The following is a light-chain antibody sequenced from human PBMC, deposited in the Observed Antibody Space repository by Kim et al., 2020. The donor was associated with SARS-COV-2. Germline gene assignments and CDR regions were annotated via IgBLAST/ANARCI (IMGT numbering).Light chain of an antibody. CDR2: MAS. CDR3: QQYDSHPVT. CDR1: QSISRW. J-gene: IGKJ1*01. V-gene: IGKV1-5*03. Sequence: DIQMTQSLSTLSASVGDTVTITCRASQSISRWLAWHQQKPGKAPKALIYMASDLESGVPSRFSGHGSGTEFTLIISSLQPEDSGTYYCQQYDSHPVTFGHGTKVCIK.